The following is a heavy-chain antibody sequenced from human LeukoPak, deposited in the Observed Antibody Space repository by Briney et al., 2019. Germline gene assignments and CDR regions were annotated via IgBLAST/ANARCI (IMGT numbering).Heavy chain of an antibody. D-gene: IGHD1-26*01. J-gene: IGHJ3*01. Sequence: PGGSLRLSCSASGFTLSNYWIHWVRQAPGKGLVWVSRINTDGSSTNYADSVRGRFTVSRDNAKNTLDLQMNSLRVEDTAVYYCARVIGWDGPFDLWGHGTLVTVSS. CDR2: INTDGSST. CDR1: GFTLSNYW. V-gene: IGHV3-74*01. CDR3: ARVIGWDGPFDL.